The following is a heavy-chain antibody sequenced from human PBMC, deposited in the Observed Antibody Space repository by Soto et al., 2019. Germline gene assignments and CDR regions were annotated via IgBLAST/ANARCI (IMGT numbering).Heavy chain of an antibody. Sequence: QITLKESGPTLVKPTQTLTLTCSFSGFSLSTSGVGVGWIRQPPGKALEWLALIYWDDDKRYSPSLERRLTITRDTSKNQVVLTRTNMNPVDTATYYCARRRRAAGGYYFDYWGQGALITVSS. CDR2: IYWDDDK. J-gene: IGHJ4*02. CDR3: ARRRRAAGGYYFDY. D-gene: IGHD6-13*01. CDR1: GFSLSTSGVG. V-gene: IGHV2-5*02.